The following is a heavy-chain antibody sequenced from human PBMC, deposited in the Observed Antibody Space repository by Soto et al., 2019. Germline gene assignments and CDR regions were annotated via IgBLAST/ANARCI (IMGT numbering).Heavy chain of an antibody. Sequence: QVQLQQWGAGLLKPSETLSLTCAVYGGSFSGYYWSWIRQPPGKGLEWIGEINHSGSTNYKPSRKSRVPISVDTSKNHLCLKLSSVTAADTAVYYCARSIAVAAFSGVPWGKGTLVTVSS. CDR1: GGSFSGYY. CDR3: ARSIAVAAFSGVP. V-gene: IGHV4-34*01. J-gene: IGHJ5*02. D-gene: IGHD6-19*01. CDR2: INHSGST.